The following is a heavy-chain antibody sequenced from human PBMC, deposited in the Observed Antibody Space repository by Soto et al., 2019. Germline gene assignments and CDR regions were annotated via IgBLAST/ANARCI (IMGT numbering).Heavy chain of an antibody. CDR3: ARVGSTIFHFDY. J-gene: IGHJ4*02. Sequence: ASVKVSCKASGYTFTGYYMHWVRQAPGQGLEWMGWINPNSGGTNYAQKFQGWVTMTRGTSISTAYMELSRLRSDDTAVYYCARVGSTIFHFDYWGQGTLVTVSS. CDR1: GYTFTGYY. V-gene: IGHV1-2*04. CDR2: INPNSGGT. D-gene: IGHD3-3*01.